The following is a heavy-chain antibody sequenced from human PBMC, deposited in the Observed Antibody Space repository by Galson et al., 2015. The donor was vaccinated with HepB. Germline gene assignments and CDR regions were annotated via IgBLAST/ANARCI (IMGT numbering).Heavy chain of an antibody. D-gene: IGHD1-14*01. Sequence: SLRLSCAASGFTFSSYAMHWVRQAPGKGLEWVAVISYDGSNKYYADSVKGRFTISRDNSKNTLYLQMNSLRAEDTAVYYCARETVSFTGTDRNCFDYWGPGTPLTVSS. V-gene: IGHV3-30*04. CDR1: GFTFSSYA. J-gene: IGHJ4*02. CDR3: ARETVSFTGTDRNCFDY. CDR2: ISYDGSNK.